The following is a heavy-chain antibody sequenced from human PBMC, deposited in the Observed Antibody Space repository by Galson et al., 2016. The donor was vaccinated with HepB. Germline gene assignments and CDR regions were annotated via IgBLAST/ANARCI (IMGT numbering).Heavy chain of an antibody. D-gene: IGHD5-18*01. J-gene: IGHJ4*02. V-gene: IGHV3-30*04. Sequence: WVRQAPGKGLEWVAIVSDDGSKRDYADSVRGRFTISRDNSKNTLSLQMNSLRGEDTAVYYCARPPVDGGYSYGPFDHWGQGILVTVS. CDR2: VSDDGSKR. CDR3: ARPPVDGGYSYGPFDH.